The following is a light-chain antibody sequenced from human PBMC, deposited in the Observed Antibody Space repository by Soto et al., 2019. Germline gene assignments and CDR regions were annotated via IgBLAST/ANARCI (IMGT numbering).Light chain of an antibody. CDR2: DAS. V-gene: IGKV3-11*01. J-gene: IGKJ2*01. CDR3: QQRSNWAPGYT. Sequence: EIVLTQTPATLCLSPGERATLSCRASQSVSSYLAWYQQKPGQDPKLLIYDASNRATGIPARFSGSGSGTDFYLSISSLEPEDFAVYYCQQRSNWAPGYTFGQGTKLEIK. CDR1: QSVSSY.